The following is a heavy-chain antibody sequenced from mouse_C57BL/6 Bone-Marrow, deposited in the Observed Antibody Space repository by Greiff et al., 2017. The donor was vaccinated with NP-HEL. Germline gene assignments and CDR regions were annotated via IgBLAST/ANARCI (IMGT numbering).Heavy chain of an antibody. CDR1: GYTFTDYY. CDR3: ASYGSRDFDY. D-gene: IGHD1-1*01. V-gene: IGHV1-26*01. Sequence: VQLQQSGPELVKPGASVKISCKASGYTFTDYYMNWVKQSHGKSLEWIGDINPNNGGTSYNQKFKGKATLTVDKSSSTAYMEIRSLTSEDFAVYYCASYGSRDFDYWGQGTTLTVSS. CDR2: INPNNGGT. J-gene: IGHJ2*01.